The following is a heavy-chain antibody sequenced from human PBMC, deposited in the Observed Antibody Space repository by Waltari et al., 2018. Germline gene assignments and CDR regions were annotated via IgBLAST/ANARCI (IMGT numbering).Heavy chain of an antibody. CDR1: GYTFTDYY. CDR3: ATKDCGGDCRAFDI. Sequence: VQLVQSGAEVKKPGATVKISCKVSGYTFTDYYMHWVQQAPGKGLEWMGVVEPEDGERRYAEKFKGRVTITADTSTDTADMELSSLRAEDTAVYDGATKDCGGDCRAFDIWGQGTMVTVSS. D-gene: IGHD2-21*01. J-gene: IGHJ3*02. CDR2: VEPEDGER. V-gene: IGHV1-69-2*01.